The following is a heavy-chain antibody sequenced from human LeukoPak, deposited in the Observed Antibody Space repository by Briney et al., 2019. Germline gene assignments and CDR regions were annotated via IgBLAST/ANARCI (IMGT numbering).Heavy chain of an antibody. CDR2: INPNSGGT. V-gene: IGHV1-2*02. D-gene: IGHD3-22*01. Sequence: GASVKVSCKASGCTFTDYYMHWVRQAPGQGLEWMGWINPNSGGTNYAQKFQGRVTMTRDTSISTAYMELSRLRSDDTAVYYCARTPSDYDSSGYYDYWGQGTLVTVSS. CDR3: ARTPSDYDSSGYYDY. CDR1: GCTFTDYY. J-gene: IGHJ4*02.